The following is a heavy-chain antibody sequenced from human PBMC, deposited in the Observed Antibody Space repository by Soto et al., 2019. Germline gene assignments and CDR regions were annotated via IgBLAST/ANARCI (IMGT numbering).Heavy chain of an antibody. V-gene: IGHV3-23*01. Sequence: GWSLRLSGAASGFTFISYSISWVRQAPGKGLEWVSAISGSAVSTYYADSVKGRFTISRDNSKNTLYLQMNSLRPEDTAVYYCAKDYWLLLSFDIWGEGIMIRVSS. J-gene: IGHJ3*02. CDR3: AKDYWLLLSFDI. CDR2: ISGSAVST. D-gene: IGHD3-22*01. CDR1: GFTFISYS.